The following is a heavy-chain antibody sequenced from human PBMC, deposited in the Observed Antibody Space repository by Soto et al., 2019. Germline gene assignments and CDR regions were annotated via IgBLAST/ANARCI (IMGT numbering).Heavy chain of an antibody. Sequence: LSCTASGFTFGDYAMSWVRQAPGKGLEWVGFIRSKAYGGTTEYAASVKGRFTISRDDSKSIAYLQMNSLKTEDTAVYYCTRVYDSSGYYPYYYYYYGMDVWGQGTTVTVSS. D-gene: IGHD3-22*01. V-gene: IGHV3-49*04. CDR2: IRSKAYGGTT. CDR3: TRVYDSSGYYPYYYYYYGMDV. CDR1: GFTFGDYA. J-gene: IGHJ6*02.